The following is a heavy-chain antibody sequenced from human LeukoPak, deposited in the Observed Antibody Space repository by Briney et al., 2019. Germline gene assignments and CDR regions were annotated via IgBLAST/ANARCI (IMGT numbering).Heavy chain of an antibody. CDR3: ARASSRGYSYGQDY. J-gene: IGHJ4*02. CDR1: GFTFSDYY. V-gene: IGHV3-11*05. Sequence: GRSLRLSCAASGFTFSDYYMSWVRQAPGKGLEWVSYISSSSSHTSYADSVRGRFTISRDNAKNSLYLQMNSLRAEDTAVYYCARASSRGYSYGQDYWGQGTLVTVSS. D-gene: IGHD5-18*01. CDR2: ISSSSSHT.